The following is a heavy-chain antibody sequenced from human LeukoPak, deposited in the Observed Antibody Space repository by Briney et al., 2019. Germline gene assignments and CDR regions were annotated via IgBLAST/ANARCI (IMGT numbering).Heavy chain of an antibody. Sequence: PSETLSLTCTASGGSISSYYWSWIRQPPGKGLEWIGYIYYSGSTNYNPSLKSRVTISVDTSKNQFSLKLSSVTAADTAVYYCARQPVGAARYFDYWGRGTLVTVSS. CDR2: IYYSGST. D-gene: IGHD1-26*01. V-gene: IGHV4-59*01. CDR3: ARQPVGAARYFDY. J-gene: IGHJ4*02. CDR1: GGSISSYY.